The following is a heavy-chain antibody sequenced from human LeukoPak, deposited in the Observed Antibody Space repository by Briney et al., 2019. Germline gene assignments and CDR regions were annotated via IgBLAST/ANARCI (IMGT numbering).Heavy chain of an antibody. D-gene: IGHD1-7*01. CDR3: ARLITGTTTAFDI. CDR2: VYTSGST. Sequence: KSSETLSLTCSVSGGSISGYYWTWIRQPAGKGLEWIGRVYTSGSTHYNPSLKTRLTMSVDTSKNQFSLKLSSVTAADTAVYYCARLITGTTTAFDIWGQGTMVTVSS. CDR1: GGSISGYY. V-gene: IGHV4-4*07. J-gene: IGHJ3*02.